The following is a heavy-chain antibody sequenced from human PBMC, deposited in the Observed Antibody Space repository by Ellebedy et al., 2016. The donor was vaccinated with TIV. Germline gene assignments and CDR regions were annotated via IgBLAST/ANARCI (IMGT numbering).Heavy chain of an antibody. J-gene: IGHJ4*02. D-gene: IGHD1-26*01. Sequence: GESLKISXAASGFGFSGYVMSWVRQAPGKGLEWVSSISYSSDITRYADSVKGRFIISRDNSKNTLYLQMNSLRAEDTAVYYCAKDSLSGSYFLRYYFDYWGQGTLVTVSS. CDR3: AKDSLSGSYFLRYYFDY. CDR1: GFGFSGYV. V-gene: IGHV3-23*01. CDR2: ISYSSDIT.